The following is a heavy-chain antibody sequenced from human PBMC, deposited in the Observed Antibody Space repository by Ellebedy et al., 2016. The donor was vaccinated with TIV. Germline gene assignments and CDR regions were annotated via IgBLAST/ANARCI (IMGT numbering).Heavy chain of an antibody. D-gene: IGHD3-10*01. CDR2: FDPEDGET. V-gene: IGHV1-24*01. Sequence: ASVKVSXXVSGYTFTEFSMHWVRQAPGKGLEWMGGFDPEDGETIYAQKFQGRVTMTEDTSTDTAYMELSSLRSEDTAVYYCATVRGVIDPNWFDPWGQGTLVTVSS. CDR1: GYTFTEFS. CDR3: ATVRGVIDPNWFDP. J-gene: IGHJ5*02.